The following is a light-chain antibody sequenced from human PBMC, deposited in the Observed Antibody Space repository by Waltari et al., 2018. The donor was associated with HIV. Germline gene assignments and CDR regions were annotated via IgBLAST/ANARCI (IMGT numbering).Light chain of an antibody. CDR3: QQSDSVPDT. V-gene: IGKV1-39*01. CDR1: QNIDDY. Sequence: DIQLTQAPSSLSASVGDSVTITCRASQNIDDYLNWYQQKPGAAPKAIIYGASRLMSGVPSRFSGSGSGTDFTLTISSLQREDFATYYCQQSDSVPDTFGPGTNVEIK. J-gene: IGKJ3*01. CDR2: GAS.